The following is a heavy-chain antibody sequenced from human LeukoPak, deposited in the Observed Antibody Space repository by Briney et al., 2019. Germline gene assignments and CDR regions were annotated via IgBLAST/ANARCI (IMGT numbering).Heavy chain of an antibody. V-gene: IGHV3-23*01. D-gene: IGHD5-18*01. Sequence: GGSLRLSCAASGFTFSSYAMSWVRQAPGKGLEWVSAISGSGGSTYYADSVKGRFTISRDNSKNTLYLQMNSLSAEDTAVYYCAKDKIQLWSPYFDYWGQGTLVTFST. J-gene: IGHJ4*02. CDR2: ISGSGGST. CDR3: AKDKIQLWSPYFDY. CDR1: GFTFSSYA.